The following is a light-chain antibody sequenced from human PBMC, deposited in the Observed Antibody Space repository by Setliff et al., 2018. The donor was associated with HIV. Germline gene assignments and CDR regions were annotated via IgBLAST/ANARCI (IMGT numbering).Light chain of an antibody. CDR3: QQYNDYPLT. CDR2: KAS. J-gene: IGKJ4*01. Sequence: DIQMTQSASTLSASVGDRVTITCRASQSVSSWLAWYQQKPGKAPKLLIYKASNLERGVPSRFGGSGSGIDFTLTISSLQPDDYATYYCQQYNDYPLTFGGGTKVDIK. CDR1: QSVSSW. V-gene: IGKV1-5*03.